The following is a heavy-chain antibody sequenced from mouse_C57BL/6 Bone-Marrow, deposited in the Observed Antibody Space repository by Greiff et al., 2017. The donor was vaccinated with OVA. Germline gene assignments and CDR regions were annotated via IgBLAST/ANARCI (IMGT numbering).Heavy chain of an antibody. D-gene: IGHD1-1*01. CDR1: GYTFTSYG. V-gene: IGHV1-81*01. Sequence: QVQLQQSGAELARPGASVKLSCKASGYTFTSYGISWVKQRTGQGLEWIGEIYPRSGNTYYNEKFKGKATLTADKSSSTAYMELRSLTSEDSAVYFCARREYYGSSYDYAMDYWGQGTSVTVSS. J-gene: IGHJ4*01. CDR3: ARREYYGSSYDYAMDY. CDR2: IYPRSGNT.